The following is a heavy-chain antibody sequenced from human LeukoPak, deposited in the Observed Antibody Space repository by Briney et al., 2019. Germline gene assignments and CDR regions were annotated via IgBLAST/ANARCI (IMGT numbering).Heavy chain of an antibody. V-gene: IGHV3-74*01. CDR1: GFTFSPYW. CDR3: ARGTALQDY. CDR2: INGDGTTT. Sequence: GGSLRLSCAASGFTFSPYWMHWVRQAPGKGLVWVSHINGDGTTTTYADSVKGRFTISRDNAQNTLYLQMNSLRAEDTAVCYCARGTALQDYWGQGTLVTVSS. D-gene: IGHD2-2*02. J-gene: IGHJ4*02.